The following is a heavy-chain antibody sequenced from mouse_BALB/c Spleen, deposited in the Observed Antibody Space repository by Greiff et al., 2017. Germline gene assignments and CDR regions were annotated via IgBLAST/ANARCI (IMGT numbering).Heavy chain of an antibody. J-gene: IGHJ2*01. CDR3: ATHPLWLRGVFDY. CDR2: ISSGGGST. D-gene: IGHD2-2*01. V-gene: IGHV5-12-1*01. Sequence: EVQLVESGGGLVKPGGSLKLSCAASGFSFSSYDMSWVRQTPEKRLEWVAYISSGGGSTYYPDTVKGRFTISRDKAKNTLYLQMSSLTSEDTAMYYCATHPLWLRGVFDYWGQGTTLTVSS. CDR1: GFSFSSYD.